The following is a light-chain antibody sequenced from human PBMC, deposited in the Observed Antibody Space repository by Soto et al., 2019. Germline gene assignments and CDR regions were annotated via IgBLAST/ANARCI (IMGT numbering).Light chain of an antibody. CDR1: QSVSSY. CDR2: DAS. J-gene: IGKJ1*01. CDR3: QQRSNWGRT. Sequence: EIVLTQSPATLSLSPGERATLSCRASQSVSSYLAWYQQKPGQAPRLLIYDASNRATGIPARFSGSGSGTDFTLTISSLEPEDFAVYYCQQRSNWGRTFDQGTKVEIK. V-gene: IGKV3-11*01.